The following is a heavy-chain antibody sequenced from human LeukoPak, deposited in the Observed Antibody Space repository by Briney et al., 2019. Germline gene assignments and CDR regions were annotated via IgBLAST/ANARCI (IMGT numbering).Heavy chain of an antibody. CDR2: TDNSGSAI. V-gene: IGHV3-11*01. CDR1: GFTFTDHY. J-gene: IGHJ4*02. Sequence: GGSLRLSCAASGFTFTDHYMTWIRQAPGKGLEWVSYTDNSGSAIYYADSVKGRFTISRDNSRNTLYLQMNSLRAEDTAIYYCAKDYPLDYWGQGTLVTVSS. CDR3: AKDYPLDY.